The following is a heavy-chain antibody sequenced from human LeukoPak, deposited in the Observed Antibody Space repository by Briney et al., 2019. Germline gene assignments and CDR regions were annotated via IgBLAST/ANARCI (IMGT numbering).Heavy chain of an antibody. CDR2: IYYSGST. CDR3: AREAYCGGDCQPYLDY. Sequence: SETLSLTCTVSGGSISSSSYYWGWIRQPPGKGLEWIGSIYYSGSTYYNPSLKSRATISVDTSKNQFSLKLSSVTAADTAVYYCAREAYCGGDCQPYLDYWGQGTLVTVSS. D-gene: IGHD2-21*02. V-gene: IGHV4-39*07. J-gene: IGHJ4*02. CDR1: GGSISSSSYY.